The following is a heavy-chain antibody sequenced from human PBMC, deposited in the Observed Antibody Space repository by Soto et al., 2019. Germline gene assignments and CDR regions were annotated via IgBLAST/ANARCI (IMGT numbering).Heavy chain of an antibody. CDR2: IYHNGTT. CDR1: GGSINSAGYF. Sequence: QLQLQESGSGLVKPLETLSLTCAVSGGSINSAGYFWSWIRQPPGRGLEWMGYIYHNGTTYLNPSLKSRVTLSMDTSKNQFSLSLTSVTASDTGVYYCARGTPFPLLFAFWGQGTLVTVSS. V-gene: IGHV4-30-2*01. D-gene: IGHD3-10*01. CDR3: ARGTPFPLLFAF. J-gene: IGHJ4*02.